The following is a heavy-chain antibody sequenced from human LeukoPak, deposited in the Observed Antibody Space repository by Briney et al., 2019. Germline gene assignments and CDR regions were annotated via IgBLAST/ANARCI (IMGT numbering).Heavy chain of an antibody. J-gene: IGHJ5*02. V-gene: IGHV1-24*01. D-gene: IGHD4-4*01. CDR2: FDPEDGET. CDR1: GYTLTELS. CDR3: ATKRGIDGDYSSVWFDP. Sequence: GASVKVSCKVSGYTLTELSMRWVRQAPGKGLEWMGGFDPEDGETIYAQKFQGRVTMTEDTSTDTAYMELSSLRSEDTAVYYCATKRGIDGDYSSVWFDPWGQGTLVTVSS.